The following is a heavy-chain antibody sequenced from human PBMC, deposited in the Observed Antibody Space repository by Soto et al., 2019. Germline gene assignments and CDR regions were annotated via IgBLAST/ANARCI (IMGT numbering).Heavy chain of an antibody. CDR2: IYYSGST. V-gene: IGHV4-59*08. D-gene: IGHD3-10*01. J-gene: IGHJ4*02. CDR1: GGSISSYY. CDR3: ARGYYGSGSQEY. Sequence: PSETLSLTCTVSGGSISSYYWSWIRQPPGKGLEWIGYIYYSGSTYYNPSLKSRVTISVDTSKNQFSLKLSSVTAADTAVYYCARGYYGSGSQEYWGQGTLVTVSS.